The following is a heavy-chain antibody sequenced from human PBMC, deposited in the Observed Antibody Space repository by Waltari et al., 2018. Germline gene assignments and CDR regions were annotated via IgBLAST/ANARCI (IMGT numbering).Heavy chain of an antibody. Sequence: VQLQESGPGLVKPSETLSLTCAVSGYSISSGYYWGWIRQPPGKGLEWVANIKQGGRNKSYADSVKGRFTISRDNAKNSLYLQMNSLRAEDTAVYYCARDELVAGVGFGDWGQGTLVTVSS. CDR3: ARDELVAGVGFGD. V-gene: IGHV3-7*01. CDR1: GYSISSGYY. J-gene: IGHJ4*02. CDR2: IKQGGRNK. D-gene: IGHD6-19*01.